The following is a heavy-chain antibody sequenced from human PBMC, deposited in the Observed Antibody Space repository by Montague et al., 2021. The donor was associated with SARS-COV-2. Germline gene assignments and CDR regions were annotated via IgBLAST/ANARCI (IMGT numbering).Heavy chain of an antibody. J-gene: IGHJ4*02. V-gene: IGHV4-30-2*01. Sequence: TLSLTCGVSGGSVSSAGYSWYWIREPPGKGPEWIGHVHHSGDSYYNPSLKSRVTISRDGPKNQFSLKVTSVTAADTAVYYCASYRDYGDYFWGQGALVTVAS. D-gene: IGHD4-17*01. CDR2: VHHSGDS. CDR3: ASYRDYGDYF. CDR1: GGSVSSAGYS.